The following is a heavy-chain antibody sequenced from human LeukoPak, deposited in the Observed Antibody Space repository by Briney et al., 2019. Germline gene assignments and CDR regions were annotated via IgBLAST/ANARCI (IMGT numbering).Heavy chain of an antibody. CDR2: ISGSGGST. CDR3: AKDPYSGSYYDY. CDR1: GFTFSSYW. J-gene: IGHJ4*02. V-gene: IGHV3-23*01. D-gene: IGHD1-26*01. Sequence: PGGSLRLSCAASGFTFSSYWMHWVRQAPGKGLEWVSAISGSGGSTYYADSVKGRFTISRDNSKNTLYPQMNSLRADDTAVYYCAKDPYSGSYYDYWGQGTLVTVSS.